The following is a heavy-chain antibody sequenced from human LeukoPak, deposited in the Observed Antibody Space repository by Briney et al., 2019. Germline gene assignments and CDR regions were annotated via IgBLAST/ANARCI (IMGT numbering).Heavy chain of an antibody. V-gene: IGHV3-23*01. CDR3: AKEDSNYAEFWLY. J-gene: IGHJ4*02. CDR2: ISGSVASK. Sequence: GGSLRLSCAPSGVTFSSYAVSWGSQAPGEGREWGSAISGSVASKYYAASVTRRFTISTDNSTNTLYLQMHSLSAKDTAVYYSAKEDSNYAEFWLYWGQGTLVTVPS. CDR1: GVTFSSYA. D-gene: IGHD3-16*01.